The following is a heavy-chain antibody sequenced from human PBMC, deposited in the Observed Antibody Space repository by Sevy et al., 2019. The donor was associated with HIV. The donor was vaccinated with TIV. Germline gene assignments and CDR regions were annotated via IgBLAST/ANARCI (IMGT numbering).Heavy chain of an antibody. CDR1: GFTFNDYA. V-gene: IGHV3-30-3*01. J-gene: IGHJ5*02. D-gene: IGHD2-15*01. CDR2: ISSDGDNT. CDR3: VREGAPYRNIRYCSGNNCFYNWFDP. Sequence: EGSLRLSCAASGFTFNDYALHWVRQAPGKGLEWVAIISSDGDNTYYADTVKGRFTISRDNSKNTVYLQMNRLRAEDTAFYYCVREGAPYRNIRYCSGNNCFYNWFDPWGQGTLVTVSS.